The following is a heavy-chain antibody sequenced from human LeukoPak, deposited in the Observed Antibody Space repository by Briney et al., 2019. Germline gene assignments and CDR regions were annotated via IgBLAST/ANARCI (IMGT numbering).Heavy chain of an antibody. CDR2: IIPMFGIA. CDR3: ARGPVVKFDSSGYYYYFDY. CDR1: GGTFINYV. J-gene: IGHJ4*02. V-gene: IGHV1-69*13. Sequence: ASVKVSCKASGGTFINYVLNWMRQAPGQGPEWMGGIIPMFGIANYVQKFQGRVTITADESTSTAYMELSSLRSEDTAVYYCARGPVVKFDSSGYYYYFDYWGQGTLVTVSS. D-gene: IGHD3-22*01.